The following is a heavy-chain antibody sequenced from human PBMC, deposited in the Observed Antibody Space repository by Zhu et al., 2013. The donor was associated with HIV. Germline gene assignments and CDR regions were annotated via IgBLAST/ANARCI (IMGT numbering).Heavy chain of an antibody. CDR3: ARVNSSNWMDY. CDR1: GGSFTGYY. Sequence: QVQLQQWGAGLLKPSETLSLTCAVYGGSFTGYYWGWFRQPPGKGLEWIAEINHVGSTNYNPSLKSRVTISVESSQNQFSLKLTSLTAADTAVYYCARVNSSNWMDYWGQGTLVTVSS. V-gene: IGHV4-34*01. D-gene: IGHD6-13*01. J-gene: IGHJ4*02. CDR2: INHVGST.